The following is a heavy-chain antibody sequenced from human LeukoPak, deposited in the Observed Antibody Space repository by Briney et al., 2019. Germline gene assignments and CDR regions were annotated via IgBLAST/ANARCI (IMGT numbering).Heavy chain of an antibody. V-gene: IGHV3-23*01. D-gene: IGHD2-2*01. J-gene: IGHJ4*02. CDR3: AKGLGNIVVVPAATPFGY. CDR1: GFTFSSYA. CDR2: ISGSGGST. Sequence: GGSLRLSCAASGFTFSSYAMSWVRQAPGKGLEWVSAISGSGGSTYYADSVKGRFTISRDNSKNTLYLQMNSLRAEDTAVYYCAKGLGNIVVVPAATPFGYWGQGTLVTVSS.